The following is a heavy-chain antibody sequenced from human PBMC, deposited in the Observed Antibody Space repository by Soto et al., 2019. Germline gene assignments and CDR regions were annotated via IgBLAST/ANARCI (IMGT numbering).Heavy chain of an antibody. CDR1: SDSISGRY. CDR3: ARASRCNSYFDCFAWLDY. V-gene: IGHV4-4*07. J-gene: IGHJ4*02. Sequence: QVQLQESGPGLVRPSETLSLTCTVSSDSISGRYWTWIRQPAGKGLEWIGRIYSSGETNENPSLTGRGIMSLDTSKKQFSLKLTSVTAADTAVYYCARASRCNSYFDCFAWLDYWGQGTLVTVSS. CDR2: IYSSGET. D-gene: IGHD3-9*01.